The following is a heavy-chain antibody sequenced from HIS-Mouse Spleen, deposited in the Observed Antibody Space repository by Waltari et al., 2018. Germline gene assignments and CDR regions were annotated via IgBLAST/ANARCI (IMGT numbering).Heavy chain of an antibody. D-gene: IGHD4-17*01. CDR3: AREPHYGGNSHFDY. CDR2: IKQDGSEK. CDR1: GFTFSRLW. J-gene: IGHJ4*02. Sequence: EVQLVESGGGLVQPGGSLRLFCAAPGFTFSRLWRSLVGQAPGKGLEWVANIKQDGSEKYYVDSVKGRFTISRDNAKNSLYLQMNSLRAEDTAVYYCAREPHYGGNSHFDYWGQGTLVTVSS. V-gene: IGHV3-7*01.